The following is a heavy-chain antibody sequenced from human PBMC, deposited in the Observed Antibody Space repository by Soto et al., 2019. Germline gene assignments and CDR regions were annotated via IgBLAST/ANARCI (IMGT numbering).Heavy chain of an antibody. D-gene: IGHD4-4*01. J-gene: IGHJ3*02. V-gene: IGHV5-51*01. CDR1: GYSFTSYW. CDR2: IYPGDSDT. CDR3: ARPMTTVTTAPFDI. Sequence: PGESLKITWKGSGYSFTSYWIGWVRQIPGKGLEWMGIIYPGDSDTRYSPSFQGQVTISADKSISTAYLQWVSLKASDTAMYYCARPMTTVTTAPFDIWGQGTMVTVSS.